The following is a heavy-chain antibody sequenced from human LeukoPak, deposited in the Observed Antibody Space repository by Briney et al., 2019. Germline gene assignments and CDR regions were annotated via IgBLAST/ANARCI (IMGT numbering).Heavy chain of an antibody. Sequence: PGGSLRLSCAASGFTFSSYSMNWVRQAPGKGLEWVSSISSSSSYIYYADSVKGRFAISRDNAKNSLYLQMNSLRAQDTAVYYCVGGQQLGFDYWGQGTLVTVSS. D-gene: IGHD6-13*01. V-gene: IGHV3-21*01. CDR1: GFTFSSYS. CDR3: VGGQQLGFDY. J-gene: IGHJ4*02. CDR2: ISSSSSYI.